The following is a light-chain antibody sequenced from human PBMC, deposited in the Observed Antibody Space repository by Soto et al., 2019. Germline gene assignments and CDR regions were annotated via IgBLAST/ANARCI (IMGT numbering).Light chain of an antibody. CDR2: EVS. V-gene: IGLV2-8*01. CDR1: SSDVGGFQY. Sequence: QSVLTQPPSASGSPGQSVTISCTGTSSDVGGFQYVSWYQQHPGKAPKVMIYEVSQRPSGVPDRFSGSKSGNTASLTVSGLQAEDEADYYCSSYTDTNTFVFXTGTNVTVL. J-gene: IGLJ1*01. CDR3: SSYTDTNTFV.